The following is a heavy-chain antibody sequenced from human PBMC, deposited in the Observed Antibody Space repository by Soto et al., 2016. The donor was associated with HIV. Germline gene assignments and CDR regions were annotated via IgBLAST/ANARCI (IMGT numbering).Heavy chain of an antibody. J-gene: IGHJ4*02. CDR1: GFTFSSYA. V-gene: IGHV3-23*01. Sequence: EVQLLESGGGLVQPGGSLRLSCAASGFTFSSYAMSWVRQAPGKGLEWVSAISGSGGSTYYADSVKGRFTISRDNSKNTLYLQMNSLRAEDTAVYYCAKDVGHYDILTGYYNALDDYWGQGTLVTVSS. CDR2: ISGSGGST. CDR3: AKDVGHYDILTGYYNALDDY. D-gene: IGHD3-9*01.